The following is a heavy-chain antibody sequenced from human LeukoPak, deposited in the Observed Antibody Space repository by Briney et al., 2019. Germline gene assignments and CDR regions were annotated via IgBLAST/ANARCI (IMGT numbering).Heavy chain of an antibody. Sequence: SETLSLTCTVSGGSISSGGYYWSWIRQPPGKGLEWIGYIYHSGSTYYNPSLKSRVTISVDRSKNQFSLKLSSVTAADTAVYYCARVCSSTSCSDDYWGQGTLVTVSS. J-gene: IGHJ4*02. CDR3: ARVCSSTSCSDDY. CDR1: GGSISSGGYY. D-gene: IGHD2-2*01. V-gene: IGHV4-30-2*01. CDR2: IYHSGST.